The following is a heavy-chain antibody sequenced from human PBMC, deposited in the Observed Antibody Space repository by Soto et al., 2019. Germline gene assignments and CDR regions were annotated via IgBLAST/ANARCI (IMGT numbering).Heavy chain of an antibody. J-gene: IGHJ6*02. CDR2: IDPSDSYT. Sequence: GESLKISCKGSGYSFTSYWISWVRQMPGKGLEWMGRIDPSDSYTNYSPSFQGHVTISADKSISTAYLQWSSLKASDTAMYYCASSVCGGDCYSPSYYYYGMDVWGQGTTVTVSS. V-gene: IGHV5-10-1*01. CDR3: ASSVCGGDCYSPSYYYYGMDV. D-gene: IGHD2-21*02. CDR1: GYSFTSYW.